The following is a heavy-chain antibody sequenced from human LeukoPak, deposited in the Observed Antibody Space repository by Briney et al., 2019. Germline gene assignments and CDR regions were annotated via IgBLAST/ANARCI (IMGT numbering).Heavy chain of an antibody. Sequence: GGSLRLSCAASGFTFDDYAMHWVRQAPGKGLEWVSLISGDGGSTYYADSMKGRFTISRDNSKNSLYLQMNSLRTEDTALYYCAKDNPLYYGSGSYGGWFDPWGQGTLVTVSS. CDR2: ISGDGGST. J-gene: IGHJ5*02. V-gene: IGHV3-43*02. CDR1: GFTFDDYA. D-gene: IGHD3-10*01. CDR3: AKDNPLYYGSGSYGGWFDP.